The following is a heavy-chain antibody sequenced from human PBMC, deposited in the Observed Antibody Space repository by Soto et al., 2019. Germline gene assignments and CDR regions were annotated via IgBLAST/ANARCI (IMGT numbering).Heavy chain of an antibody. CDR2: IYYSGST. CDR1: GGSISSGGYY. Sequence: QVQLQESGPGLVKPSQTLSLTCTVSGGSISSGGYYWSWIRQHPGKGLEWIGYIYYSGSTYYNPSLKRRVTISADTSKNQFSLKLSSVTAADTAVYYCARDLGRGSSSWYGYYYYYGMDVWGQGTTVTVSS. D-gene: IGHD6-13*01. CDR3: ARDLGRGSSSWYGYYYYYGMDV. J-gene: IGHJ6*02. V-gene: IGHV4-31*03.